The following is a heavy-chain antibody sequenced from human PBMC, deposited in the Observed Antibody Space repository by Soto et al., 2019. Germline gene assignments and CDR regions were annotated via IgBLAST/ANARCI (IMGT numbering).Heavy chain of an antibody. CDR1: GYTFTSYG. Sequence: ASVKVSCKASGYTFTSYGISWVRQAPGQGLEWMGWISAYNGNTNYAQKLQGRVTMTTDTSTSTAYMELRSLRSDDTAVYYCARRGSYDFWSGTEYYFDYWGQGTLVTVSS. J-gene: IGHJ4*02. D-gene: IGHD3-3*01. CDR3: ARRGSYDFWSGTEYYFDY. CDR2: ISAYNGNT. V-gene: IGHV1-18*01.